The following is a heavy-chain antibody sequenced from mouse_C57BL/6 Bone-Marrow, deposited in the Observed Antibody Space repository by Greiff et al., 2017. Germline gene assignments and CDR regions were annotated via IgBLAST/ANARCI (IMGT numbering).Heavy chain of an antibody. V-gene: IGHV14-4*01. CDR3: TTKDSNYGPWFAY. J-gene: IGHJ3*01. CDR2: IDPENGDT. Sequence: VQLQQSGAELVRPGASVKLSCTASGFNIKDDYMHWVKQRPEQGLEWIGWIDPENGDTEYASKFQGKATITADTSSNTAYLQLSSLTSEDTAVYYCTTKDSNYGPWFAYWGQGTLVTVSA. CDR1: GFNIKDDY. D-gene: IGHD2-5*01.